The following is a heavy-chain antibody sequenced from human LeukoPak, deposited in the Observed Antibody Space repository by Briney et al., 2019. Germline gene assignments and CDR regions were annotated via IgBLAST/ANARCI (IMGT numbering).Heavy chain of an antibody. Sequence: GGSLRLSCAASGFTFSGFGMHWVRQAPGKGLEWVAVIWYDGSNKYYADSVKGRFTITRDNPKNTLYVQMNSLRAEDTAVYYCARGRGADYGGNSGYFDYWGQGTLVTVSS. CDR1: GFTFSGFG. CDR2: IWYDGSNK. V-gene: IGHV3-33*01. D-gene: IGHD4-23*01. CDR3: ARGRGADYGGNSGYFDY. J-gene: IGHJ4*02.